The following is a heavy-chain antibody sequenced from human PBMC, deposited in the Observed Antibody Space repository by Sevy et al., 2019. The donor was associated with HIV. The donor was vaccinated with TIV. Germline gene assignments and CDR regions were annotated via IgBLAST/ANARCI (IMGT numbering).Heavy chain of an antibody. D-gene: IGHD3-3*01. Sequence: SETLSLTCAVYGGSFSGYYWSWIRQPPGKGLEWIGAINHSGSTNYNPSLKSRVTISVDTSKNQFSLKLSSVTAADTAVYYCARGRTYDFWSGYYSGLQDVWGQGTTVTVSS. J-gene: IGHJ6*02. CDR2: INHSGST. CDR1: GGSFSGYY. V-gene: IGHV4-34*01. CDR3: ARGRTYDFWSGYYSGLQDV.